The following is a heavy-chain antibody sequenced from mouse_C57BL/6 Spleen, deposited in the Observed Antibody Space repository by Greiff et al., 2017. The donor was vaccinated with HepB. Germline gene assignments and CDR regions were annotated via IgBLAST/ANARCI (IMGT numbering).Heavy chain of an antibody. Sequence: QLQRFGAERVKPGASVKLSSRASGYTFTSYWMHWVKQRPGQGLEWIGMIHPNSVSTNYNEKFKSKATLTVDKSSSTAYMQLSSLTSEDSAVYYCAPIYYDHEGFAYWGQGTLVTVSA. CDR1: GYTFTSYW. CDR3: APIYYDHEGFAY. CDR2: IHPNSVST. J-gene: IGHJ3*01. V-gene: IGHV1-64*01. D-gene: IGHD2-4*01.